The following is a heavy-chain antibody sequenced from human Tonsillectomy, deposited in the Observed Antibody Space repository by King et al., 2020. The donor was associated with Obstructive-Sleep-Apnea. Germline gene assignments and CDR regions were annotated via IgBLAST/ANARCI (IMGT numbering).Heavy chain of an antibody. CDR3: GSCGGECYSGDF. CDR2: INPSGGTP. D-gene: IGHD2-21*01. Sequence: QLVQSGSEVKKPGASVKVSCKASGYTFTNYYIHWVRQAPGQGLEWMGIINPSGGTPRYAQKFQGRVTMTRDTSTSTVYMELSSLRFEDTAVYYCGSCGGECYSGDFWGQGTLVTVSS. V-gene: IGHV1-46*01. J-gene: IGHJ4*02. CDR1: GYTFTNYY.